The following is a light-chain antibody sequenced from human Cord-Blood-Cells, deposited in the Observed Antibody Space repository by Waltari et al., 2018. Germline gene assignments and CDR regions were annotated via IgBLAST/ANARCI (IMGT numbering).Light chain of an antibody. Sequence: DMQMTQSPSTLSASVGEIVTITCRASQSISSYLNWYQQKPGKDPKLLIYAASSLQSGVPSRFSGSGSGTDFTLTISSLQPEDFATYYCQQSYSTLFTFGPGTKVDIK. J-gene: IGKJ3*01. CDR3: QQSYSTLFT. CDR2: AAS. CDR1: QSISSY. V-gene: IGKV1-39*01.